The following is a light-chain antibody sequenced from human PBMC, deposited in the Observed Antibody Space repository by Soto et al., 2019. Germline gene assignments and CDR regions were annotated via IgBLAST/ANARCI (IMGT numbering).Light chain of an antibody. J-gene: IGKJ5*01. CDR3: QQFTNYPHF. Sequence: DIQMTQSPSTLSGSVGDRVTITCRASQTISSWLAWYQQKPGKAPKLLIYKASTLKSGVPSRFSGSGSGTEFTLTISSLQPDDFATYYCQQFTNYPHFFGNGTRLEIK. V-gene: IGKV1-5*03. CDR1: QTISSW. CDR2: KAS.